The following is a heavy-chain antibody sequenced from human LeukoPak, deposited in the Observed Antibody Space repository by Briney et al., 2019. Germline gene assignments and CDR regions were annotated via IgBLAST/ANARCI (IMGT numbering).Heavy chain of an antibody. Sequence: GESLRLSCAASGFSLSDAWMSWVRQAPGKGLECVGRMKPRGTTDDAEPMNDRFIVSRDDSKDTLYLQMNSLKAEDTGLYYCTQLSRGYWGQGTQVTVSS. CDR2: MKPRGTT. CDR1: GFSLSDAW. V-gene: IGHV3-15*01. J-gene: IGHJ4*02. CDR3: TQLSRGY. D-gene: IGHD1-1*01.